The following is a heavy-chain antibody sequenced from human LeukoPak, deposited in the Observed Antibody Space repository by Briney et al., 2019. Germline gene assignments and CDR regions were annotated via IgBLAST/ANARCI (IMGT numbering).Heavy chain of an antibody. J-gene: IGHJ4*02. D-gene: IGHD3-16*01. V-gene: IGHV4-39*01. CDR3: ARLVDILRGVMDY. CDR1: GGSISSSSYY. CDR2: IYYSGST. Sequence: SETLSLTCTVSGGSISSSSYYWGWIRQPPGKGLEWIGSIYYSGSTYYNPSLKSRVTISVDTSKNQFSLKLSSVTAADTAVYYCARLVDILRGVMDYWGQGTLVTVSS.